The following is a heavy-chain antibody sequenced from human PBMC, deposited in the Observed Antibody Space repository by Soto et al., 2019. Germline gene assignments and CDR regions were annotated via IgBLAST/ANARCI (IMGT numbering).Heavy chain of an antibody. D-gene: IGHD3-3*01. Sequence: QVQLVESGGGVVQPGRSLRLSCAASGFTFSTYGMHWVRQAPGKGLEWVAVIWYDGTKQYYADSVKGRFTISRDNSKDTMYLQMNSLRAEDTAVYSCATQRITTSAHWGQGTLVTVSS. CDR3: ATQRITTSAH. V-gene: IGHV3-33*01. CDR1: GFTFSTYG. CDR2: IWYDGTKQ. J-gene: IGHJ4*02.